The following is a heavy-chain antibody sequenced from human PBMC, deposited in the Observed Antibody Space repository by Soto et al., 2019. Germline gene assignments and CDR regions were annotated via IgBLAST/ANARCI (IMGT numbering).Heavy chain of an antibody. CDR2: IKPDNGDT. D-gene: IGHD5-12*01. CDR3: ATSYDSGFDH. V-gene: IGHV1-18*04. J-gene: IGHJ5*02. Sequence: QLQLVQSGAEVERPGASVRVSCKAYGYPFSKYGISWIRPAPGQVLECMGWIKPDNGDTHYAQKFQGRVTMTTDTSSNTAYMELRSLRSDDTSVYYCATSYDSGFDHWGQGTLVSVSS. CDR1: GYPFSKYG.